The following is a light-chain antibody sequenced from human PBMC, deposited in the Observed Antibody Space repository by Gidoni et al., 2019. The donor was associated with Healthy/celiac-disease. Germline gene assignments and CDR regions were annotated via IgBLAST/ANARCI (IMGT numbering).Light chain of an antibody. J-gene: IGKJ4*01. CDR2: WAS. CDR3: QQYYSTPLT. V-gene: IGKV4-1*01. CDR1: QSVLYSSNNKNY. Sequence: DIVMTRSPLSLAFSLRERANIHCKSSQSVLYSSNNKNYLAWYQQKPGQPPKLLIYWASTRESGVPDRFSGSGSGTDFTLTISSLQAEDLAVYYCQQYYSTPLTFGGGTKVEIK.